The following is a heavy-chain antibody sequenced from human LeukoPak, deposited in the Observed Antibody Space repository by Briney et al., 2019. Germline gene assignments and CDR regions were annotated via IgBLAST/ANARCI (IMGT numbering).Heavy chain of an antibody. V-gene: IGHV3-30*18. J-gene: IGHJ4*02. D-gene: IGHD6-19*01. Sequence: PGRSLRLCCAASGFTFSSYGMHWVRQATGKGLEWVAVISYDGSNKYYADSVKGRFTISRDNSKNTLYLQMNSLRAEDTAVYYCAKGGIAVAGTFFDYWGQGTLVTVSS. CDR1: GFTFSSYG. CDR3: AKGGIAVAGTFFDY. CDR2: ISYDGSNK.